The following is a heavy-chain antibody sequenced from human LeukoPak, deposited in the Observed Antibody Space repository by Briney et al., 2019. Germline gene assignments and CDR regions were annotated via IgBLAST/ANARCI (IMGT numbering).Heavy chain of an antibody. V-gene: IGHV4-39*01. CDR1: GGSISSSSYY. CDR3: ARHSTYSGSYGDAFDI. D-gene: IGHD1-26*01. Sequence: SETLSLTCTVSGGSISSSSYYWGWIRQPPGKGLEWIGSIYYSGSTYYNPSLKSRVTISVDTSKNQFSLKLSSVTAADTAVYYCARHSTYSGSYGDAFDIWGQGTMVTVSS. CDR2: IYYSGST. J-gene: IGHJ3*02.